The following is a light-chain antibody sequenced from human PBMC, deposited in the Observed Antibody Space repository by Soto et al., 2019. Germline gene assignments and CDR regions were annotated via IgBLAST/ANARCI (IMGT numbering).Light chain of an antibody. CDR2: AAS. V-gene: IGKV1-39*01. Sequence: DIQMTQSPSSLSASVGDRVTITCRASQSISSYLNWYQQKPGKAPKLLIYAASSLQSGVPSRFSGRGSGTDFTLTISSLQPEDFATYYCQQSYSTLWAFGPGTKVDIK. CDR3: QQSYSTLWA. J-gene: IGKJ3*01. CDR1: QSISSY.